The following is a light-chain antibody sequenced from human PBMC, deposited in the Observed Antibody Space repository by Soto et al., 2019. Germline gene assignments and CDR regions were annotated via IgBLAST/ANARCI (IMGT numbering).Light chain of an antibody. V-gene: IGLV1-40*01. CDR3: QSYDSSLSGWV. Sequence: QSVLTQPPSLSGAPGQRFTISCTGSSSNIGAGYDVHWYQQLPGTAPKLLIYGNSNRPSGVPDRFSGSKSGTSASLAITGLQAEDEADYYCQSYDSSLSGWVFGTGTKVTVL. J-gene: IGLJ1*01. CDR1: SSNIGAGYD. CDR2: GNS.